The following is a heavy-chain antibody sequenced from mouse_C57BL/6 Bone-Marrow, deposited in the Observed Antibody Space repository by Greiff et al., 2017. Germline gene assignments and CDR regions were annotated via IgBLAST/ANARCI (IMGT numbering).Heavy chain of an antibody. CDR2: ISPRSGNT. Sequence: VHLVESGAELARPGASVKLSCKASGYTFTSYGISWVKQRTGQGLEWIGEISPRSGNTYYNEKFKGKATLTADKSSSKAYMELRSLTSEDSAVYFCAREGYYGNYAMDYWGQGTSVTVSS. CDR1: GYTFTSYG. V-gene: IGHV1-81*01. D-gene: IGHD1-1*01. J-gene: IGHJ4*01. CDR3: AREGYYGNYAMDY.